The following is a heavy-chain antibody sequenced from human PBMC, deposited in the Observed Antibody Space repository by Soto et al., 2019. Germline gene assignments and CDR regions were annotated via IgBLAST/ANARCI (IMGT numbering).Heavy chain of an antibody. Sequence: AQLLESGGGLVQPGGSLRLSCAASGFTFSSYAMSWVRQAPGKGLEWVSGISGTGGSTYYADSVKGRFTISRDNSKNTLYLQMSSLRAGDTALYYCAKDRSIFNSDGGGFGNWGQGTLVTVAS. V-gene: IGHV3-23*01. CDR2: ISGTGGST. J-gene: IGHJ4*02. CDR3: AKDRSIFNSDGGGFGN. CDR1: GFTFSSYA. D-gene: IGHD6-6*01.